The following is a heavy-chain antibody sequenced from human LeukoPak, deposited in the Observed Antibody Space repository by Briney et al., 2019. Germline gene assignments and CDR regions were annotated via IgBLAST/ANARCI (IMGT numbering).Heavy chain of an antibody. J-gene: IGHJ4*02. V-gene: IGHV3-53*01. CDR2: IYSGGST. Sequence: PGGSLRLSCAASGFTVSSNYMSWVRQAPGKGLEWVSVIYSGGSTYYADSVKGRFTISRDNSKNTLYLQMNSLRAEDTAVYYCARTISSGYWFFDYWGQGTLVTVSS. CDR3: ARTISSGYWFFDY. CDR1: GFTVSSNY. D-gene: IGHD3-22*01.